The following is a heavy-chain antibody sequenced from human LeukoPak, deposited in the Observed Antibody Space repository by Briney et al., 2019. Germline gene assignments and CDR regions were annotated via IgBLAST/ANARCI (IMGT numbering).Heavy chain of an antibody. J-gene: IGHJ5*02. CDR1: GYSFTSYW. CDR2: IYPGDSDT. V-gene: IGHV5-51*01. Sequence: GESLKISCKGSGYSFTSYWIGWVRQMPGIGLEWMGIIYPGDSDTRYSPSFQGQVTISADKSISTAYLQWSSLKASDTAMYYCARGQGYSYGYNWFDPWGQGTLVTVSS. CDR3: ARGQGYSYGYNWFDP. D-gene: IGHD5-18*01.